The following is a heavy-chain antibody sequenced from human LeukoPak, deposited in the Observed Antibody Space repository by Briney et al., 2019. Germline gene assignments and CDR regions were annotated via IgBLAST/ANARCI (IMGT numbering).Heavy chain of an antibody. CDR3: ARHAGSPGIAVAGTRFDY. CDR1: GGSISSYY. Sequence: SETLSLTCTVSGGSISSYYWSWIRQPPGKGLEWIGYIYYSGSTNYNPSLKSRVTISVDTSKNQFSLKLSSVTAADTAVYYCARHAGSPGIAVAGTRFDYWGQGTLVTVSS. D-gene: IGHD6-19*01. CDR2: IYYSGST. V-gene: IGHV4-59*08. J-gene: IGHJ4*02.